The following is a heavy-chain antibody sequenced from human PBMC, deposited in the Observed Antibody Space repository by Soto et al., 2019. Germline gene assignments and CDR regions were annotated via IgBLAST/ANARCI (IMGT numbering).Heavy chain of an antibody. V-gene: IGHV1-18*01. CDR1: GYTFSDYG. CDR3: AIVSSGYDGGYFHH. J-gene: IGHJ1*01. CDR2: ISGYNGNT. D-gene: IGHD3-22*01. Sequence: QVQLVQSGAEVKKPGASVEVSCKTSGYTFSDYGISWVRQAPGQGLGWLGWISGYNGNTNYAQKFQGRVAMTTDTSTNTAYMELRSLRSDDTAIYYCAIVSSGYDGGYFHHWGQGTLVTVSS.